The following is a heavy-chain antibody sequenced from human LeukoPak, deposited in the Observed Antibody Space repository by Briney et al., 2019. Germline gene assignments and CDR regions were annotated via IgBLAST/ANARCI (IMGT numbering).Heavy chain of an antibody. CDR1: GGTFSSYA. J-gene: IGHJ4*02. CDR2: ISAYNGNT. CDR3: ARNVPPLYSIRYTSIAAAGHGDY. Sequence: ASVKVSCKASGGTFSSYAISWVRQAPGQGLEWMGWISAYNGNTNYAQKLQGRVTMTTDTSTSTAYMELRSLRSDDTAVYYCARNVPPLYSIRYTSIAAAGHGDYWGQGTLVTVSS. D-gene: IGHD6-13*01. V-gene: IGHV1-18*01.